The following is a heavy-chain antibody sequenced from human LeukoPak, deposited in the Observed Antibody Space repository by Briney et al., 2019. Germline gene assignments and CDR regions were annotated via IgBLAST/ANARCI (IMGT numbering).Heavy chain of an antibody. V-gene: IGHV3-30*03. CDR2: TSNDGSNK. CDR3: AREWHTGLIAY. Sequence: GGSLRLSCAASGFTFSSSGMHWVRQAPGKGLECVAVTSNDGSNKSYADSVKGRFTISRDNSKNTLYLQMNSLRAEDTAVYYCAREWHTGLIAYWGQGTLVSVSS. J-gene: IGHJ4*02. CDR1: GFTFSSSG. D-gene: IGHD3-16*02.